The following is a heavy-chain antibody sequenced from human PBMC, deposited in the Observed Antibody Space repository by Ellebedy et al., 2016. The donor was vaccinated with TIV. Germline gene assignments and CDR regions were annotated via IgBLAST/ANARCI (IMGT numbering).Heavy chain of an antibody. J-gene: IGHJ6*02. D-gene: IGHD3-10*01. Sequence: AASVKVSCKASGYSFTAYYMHWVRQAPGQGLEWMGWINPNSGGTNYAQKFQGWVTMTRDTSIGTAYMELSTLRSDDTAVYYCARQSKGIISYYDYGMDVWGQGTTVTVSS. CDR3: ARQSKGIISYYDYGMDV. V-gene: IGHV1-2*04. CDR1: GYSFTAYY. CDR2: INPNSGGT.